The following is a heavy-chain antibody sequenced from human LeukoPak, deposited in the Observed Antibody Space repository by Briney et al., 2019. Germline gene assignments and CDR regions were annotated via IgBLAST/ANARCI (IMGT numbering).Heavy chain of an antibody. CDR3: GRGGDSYPPYY. Sequence: SETLSLTCAVSGGSISSGGYSWSWIRQPPGKGLEWIGYIYHSGSTYYNPSLKSRVTISVDRSKNQFSLKLSSVTAADTAVYYGGRGGDSYPPYYWGQGTLATVSA. V-gene: IGHV4-30-2*01. CDR1: GGSISSGGYS. CDR2: IYHSGST. D-gene: IGHD5-18*01. J-gene: IGHJ4*02.